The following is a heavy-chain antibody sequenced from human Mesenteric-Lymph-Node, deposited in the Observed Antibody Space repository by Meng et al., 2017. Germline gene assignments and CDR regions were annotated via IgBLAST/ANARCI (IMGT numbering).Heavy chain of an antibody. Sequence: GESLKISCAASGFTFSDYEMIWVRQAPGKGLEWVSYISSSGSTIFYADSVKGRFTISRDNSKNTLYLQMNSLRAEDTAVYYCAGAGLYYYYGMDVWGQGTTVTVSS. J-gene: IGHJ6*02. CDR2: ISSSGSTI. CDR3: AGAGLYYYYGMDV. CDR1: GFTFSDYE. V-gene: IGHV3-48*03.